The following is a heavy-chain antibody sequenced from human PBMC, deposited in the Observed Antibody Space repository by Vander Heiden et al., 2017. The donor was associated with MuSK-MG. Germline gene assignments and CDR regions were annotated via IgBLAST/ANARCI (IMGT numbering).Heavy chain of an antibody. CDR3: AGDVSSSGWYHHYYYYGMDG. V-gene: IGHV4-39*07. CDR2: IYDSVRT. CDR1: GGSISSSSYY. D-gene: IGHD6-19*01. J-gene: IGHJ6*02. Sequence: QLHLQESGTGLVEPSESRYLTCTVPGGSISSSSYYWGWLRQPPGQGLACNGTIYDSVRTYSSPSLKSRVTRSVDTSKNMFSLKLSTVTAEDTAVDYCAGDVSSSGWYHHYYYYGMDGWGQGTTVTGSS.